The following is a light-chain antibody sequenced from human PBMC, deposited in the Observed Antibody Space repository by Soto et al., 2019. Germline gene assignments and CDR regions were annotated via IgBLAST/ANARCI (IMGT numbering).Light chain of an antibody. CDR2: DAS. CDR3: QQYNSYWT. CDR1: QSISSW. V-gene: IGKV1-5*01. Sequence: IQLTQSPSSLSASVGDRATITCRASQSISSWLAWYQQKPGKAPKLLIYDASSLESGVPSRFSGRGSGTEFTLTISSLQPDDFATYYCQQYNSYWTFGQGTKVDI. J-gene: IGKJ1*01.